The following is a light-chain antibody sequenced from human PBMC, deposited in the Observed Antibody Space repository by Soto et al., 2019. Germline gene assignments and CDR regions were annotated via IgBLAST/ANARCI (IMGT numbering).Light chain of an antibody. V-gene: IGKV1-39*01. CDR2: AAS. CDR1: QTISTY. J-gene: IGKJ1*01. CDR3: QQIYSPPWT. Sequence: DIQMTQSPSSLSAGVGDRVTITCRASQTISTYLNWYQQKPGKAPKLLIYAASNLQDGVPSRFSGSRSGSDLTLTISSLQPEDFATYYCQQIYSPPWTFGQGTKVDIK.